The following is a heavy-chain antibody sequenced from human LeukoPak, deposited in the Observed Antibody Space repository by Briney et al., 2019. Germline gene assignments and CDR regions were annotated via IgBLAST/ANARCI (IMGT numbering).Heavy chain of an antibody. CDR1: VDSVNNFY. D-gene: IGHD4-17*01. Sequence: PSETLSLTCTFPVDSVNNFYYNWVRQPAGTGLEWIGRIFSRGIPNYNPSLKSRVTMSVDTSKNQFALKLPSVTAADSAVYYCARGREYGDFFDSWGHGTLVTVSS. CDR3: ARGREYGDFFDS. CDR2: IFSRGIP. J-gene: IGHJ4*01. V-gene: IGHV4-4*07.